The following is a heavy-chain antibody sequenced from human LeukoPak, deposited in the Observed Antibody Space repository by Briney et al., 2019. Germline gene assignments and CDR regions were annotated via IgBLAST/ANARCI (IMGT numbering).Heavy chain of an antibody. Sequence: SETLSLTCTVSGGSISSGGYYWSWIRQHPGKGLEWIGYIYYSGSTYYNPSLKSRVTISVDTSKNQFSLKPSSVTAADTAVYDCARDPSYGSGLDIWGQGTMVTVSS. CDR3: ARDPSYGSGLDI. D-gene: IGHD3-10*01. V-gene: IGHV4-31*03. CDR2: IYYSGST. CDR1: GGSISSGGYY. J-gene: IGHJ3*02.